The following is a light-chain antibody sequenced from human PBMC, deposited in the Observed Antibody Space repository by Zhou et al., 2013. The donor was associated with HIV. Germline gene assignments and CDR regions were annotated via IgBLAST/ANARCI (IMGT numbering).Light chain of an antibody. V-gene: IGKV3-11*01. CDR3: QQRISWPIT. CDR2: DTS. J-gene: IGKJ5*01. Sequence: EIVLTQSPATLSLSPGDRATLSCRASQSVSSYLAWYQQKPGQAPRLLIYDTSNRATGIPARFSGSGSGTDFTLTISSLDPEDFAVYYCQQRISWPITFGQGTRLEIK. CDR1: QSVSSY.